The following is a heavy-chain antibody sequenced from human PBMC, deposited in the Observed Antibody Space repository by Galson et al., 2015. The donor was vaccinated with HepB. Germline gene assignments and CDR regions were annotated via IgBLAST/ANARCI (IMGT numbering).Heavy chain of an antibody. CDR2: INPNSGGT. CDR3: AKAHYRNSNWFDP. D-gene: IGHD4-11*01. Sequence: SVKVSCKASGYTFTDYYMHWVRQAPGQGLEWMGWINPNSGGTNYAQKFQGRVAMTSDTSISTAYMELSRLRSDDTAVYYCAKAHYRNSNWFDPCGQGTLVTVSS. CDR1: GYTFTDYY. V-gene: IGHV1-2*02. J-gene: IGHJ5*02.